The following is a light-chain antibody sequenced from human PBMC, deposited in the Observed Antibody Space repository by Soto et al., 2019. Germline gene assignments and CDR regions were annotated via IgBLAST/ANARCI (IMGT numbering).Light chain of an antibody. CDR2: DAS. CDR1: QSISSW. Sequence: DIQVTQSPSTLSASVGDRVTFTCRASQSISSWLAWYQQKPGKAPKLLIYDASSFESGVPSRFSASGSGTEFTLTISRLHPDDFATYYCQQYNTYPWTFGQGTKVEIK. V-gene: IGKV1-5*01. CDR3: QQYNTYPWT. J-gene: IGKJ1*01.